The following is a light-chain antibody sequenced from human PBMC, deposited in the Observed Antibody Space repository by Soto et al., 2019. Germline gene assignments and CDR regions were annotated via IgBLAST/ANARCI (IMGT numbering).Light chain of an antibody. V-gene: IGKV4-1*01. CDR1: QNILYSSNNENY. Sequence: DIVMTQSPDSLAVSLGERATINCKSSQNILYSSNNENYLAWYQQKPGQPPKLLIYWASTRESGVPDRFSGRGSGTDFTLTIGSLQAEDVAIYYCQQYYSTPITFGQGTRLEIK. J-gene: IGKJ5*01. CDR2: WAS. CDR3: QQYYSTPIT.